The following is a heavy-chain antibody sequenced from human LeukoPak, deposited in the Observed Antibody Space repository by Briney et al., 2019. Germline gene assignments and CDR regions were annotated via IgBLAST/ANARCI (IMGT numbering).Heavy chain of an antibody. D-gene: IGHD3-22*01. J-gene: IGHJ4*02. CDR3: ARRRVAPSFHYYDSSGLGYYFDY. V-gene: IGHV4-4*02. Sequence: SGTLSLTCAVSGGSISSSNWWSWVRQPPGKGLEWIGGIYHSGSTNYNPSLKSRVTISVDKSKNQFSLKLSSVTAADTAVYYCARRRVAPSFHYYDSSGLGYYFDYWGQGTLVTVSS. CDR2: IYHSGST. CDR1: GGSISSSNW.